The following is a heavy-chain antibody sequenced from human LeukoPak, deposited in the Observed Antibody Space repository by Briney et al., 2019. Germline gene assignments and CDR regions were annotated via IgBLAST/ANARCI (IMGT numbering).Heavy chain of an antibody. V-gene: IGHV1-2*02. J-gene: IGHJ5*02. D-gene: IGHD5-12*01. CDR1: GYTFTGYY. CDR2: INPNSGGT. CDR3: AKDQNTGYANNWFDP. Sequence: ASVKVSFKASGYTFTGYYMHWVRQAPGQGLEWMGWINPNSGGTNYAQKFQGRVTMTRDTSISTAYMELSRLRSDDTAIYYCAKDQNTGYANNWFDPWGQGTLVTVSS.